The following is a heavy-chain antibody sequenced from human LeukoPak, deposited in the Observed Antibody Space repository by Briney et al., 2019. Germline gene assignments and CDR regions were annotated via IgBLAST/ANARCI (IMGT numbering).Heavy chain of an antibody. CDR1: GGTFSSHG. J-gene: IGHJ4*02. CDR2: LIPIFDST. Sequence: GASVKVSCKASGGTFSSHGLSWVRQAPGQGLEWMGGLIPIFDSTNYAQNFQGRVTITMDESTSTAYMELSSLRTDDTAVYYCARRWPHSSGYYLFDYWGQGTLVTVSS. D-gene: IGHD3-22*01. CDR3: ARRWPHSSGYYLFDY. V-gene: IGHV1-69*05.